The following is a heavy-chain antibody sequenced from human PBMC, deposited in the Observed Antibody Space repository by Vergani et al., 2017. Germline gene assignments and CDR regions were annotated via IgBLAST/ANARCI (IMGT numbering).Heavy chain of an antibody. V-gene: IGHV4-38-2*02. J-gene: IGHJ4*02. D-gene: IGHD6-19*01. CDR1: GYSISSGYY. CDR3: ARDRGGGYSSGWYRY. Sequence: QVQLQESGPGLVKPSETLSLTCTVSGYSISSGYYWGWIRQPPGKGLEWIGSIYHSGSTYYNPSLKSRVTISVDTSKNQFSLKLSSVTAADTAVYYCARDRGGGYSSGWYRYWGQGTLVTVSS. CDR2: IYHSGST.